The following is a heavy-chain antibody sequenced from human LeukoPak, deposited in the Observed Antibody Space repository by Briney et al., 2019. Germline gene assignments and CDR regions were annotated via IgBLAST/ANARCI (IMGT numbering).Heavy chain of an antibody. D-gene: IGHD2-8*01. V-gene: IGHV3-23*01. CDR1: GFIFSSYA. J-gene: IGHJ4*02. CDR2: ISDSGGST. CDR3: AKDTSIGRYCTNGVCSPFDY. Sequence: QPGGSLRLSCAASGFIFSSYAMSWVRQAPGKGLEWVSAISDSGGSTYDADSVKGRFTISRDNSKNTLYLQMNSLRAEDTAVYYCAKDTSIGRYCTNGVCSPFDYWGQGTLVTVSS.